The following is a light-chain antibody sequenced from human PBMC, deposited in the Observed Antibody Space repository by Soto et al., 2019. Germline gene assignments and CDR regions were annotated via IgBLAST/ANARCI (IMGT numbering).Light chain of an antibody. CDR2: AVS. CDR1: SSDVGGYNY. CDR3: CSYTVSGTYV. V-gene: IGLV2-14*01. Sequence: QSVLTQPASVSGSPGQSITISCTGTSSDVGGYNYVSWYQQHPGKAPKLMIYAVSNRPSGVSNRFSGSKSGNTATLTISGLQAEDEADYYCCSYTVSGTYVFGTGTNVT. J-gene: IGLJ1*01.